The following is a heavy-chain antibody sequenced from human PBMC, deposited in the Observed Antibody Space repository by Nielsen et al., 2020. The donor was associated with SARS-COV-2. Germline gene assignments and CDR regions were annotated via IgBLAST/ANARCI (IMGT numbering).Heavy chain of an antibody. J-gene: IGHJ4*02. Sequence: GESLKISCAASGLIFSSSWMVWVRQAPGKGLEWVANINEDGSVVNYVDSVKGRSTISRDNAGKSLYLQMNSLRAEDTAVYYCARDAAYSRFDYWGQGTLVTVSS. D-gene: IGHD4-11*01. V-gene: IGHV3-7*05. CDR3: ARDAAYSRFDY. CDR1: GLIFSSSW. CDR2: INEDGSVV.